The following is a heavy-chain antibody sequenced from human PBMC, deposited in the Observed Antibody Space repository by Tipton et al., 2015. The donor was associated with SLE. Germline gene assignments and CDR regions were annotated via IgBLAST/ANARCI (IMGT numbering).Heavy chain of an antibody. CDR1: GGSISSSSYY. D-gene: IGHD6-19*01. CDR2: IDYSGST. Sequence: LRLSCSVSGGSISSSSYYRGWIRQPPGKGLEWIGSIDYSGSTYYNPSLKSRVTISVDTSKNQFSLKLSSVTAADTAVYYCARGGEAVAGTSYFQHWGQGTLVTVSS. J-gene: IGHJ1*01. CDR3: ARGGEAVAGTSYFQH. V-gene: IGHV4-39*07.